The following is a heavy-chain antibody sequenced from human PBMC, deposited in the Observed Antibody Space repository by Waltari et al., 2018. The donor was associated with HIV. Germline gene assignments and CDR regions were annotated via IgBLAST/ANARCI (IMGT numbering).Heavy chain of an antibody. J-gene: IGHJ4*02. Sequence: QVQLVESGGGGVQPGRSLSLSCATSGLTRRSYGMHWVRQAPGKGLEWVTVIWYDGRKKYYADSVKGRFTISRDNSKNTLYLQMNSLRIEDTAVYYCARKYSSSWGAPFDYWGQGTLVTVSS. CDR3: ARKYSSSWGAPFDY. D-gene: IGHD6-13*01. V-gene: IGHV3-33*01. CDR1: GLTRRSYG. CDR2: IWYDGRKK.